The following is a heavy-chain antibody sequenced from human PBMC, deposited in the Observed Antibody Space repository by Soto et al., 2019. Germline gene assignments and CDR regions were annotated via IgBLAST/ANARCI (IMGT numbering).Heavy chain of an antibody. CDR2: IFANGHT. CDR3: VASLSASGLNWLDP. Sequence: SETLSLTCTVSGGSISEKYWNWVRQPPGKGLEWIGLIFANGHTDYNPSLKSRVTISVDASRNQFSLRLTSMTAADTAVYYCVASLSASGLNWLDPWGRGTLVTVSS. D-gene: IGHD6-13*01. V-gene: IGHV4-4*07. CDR1: GGSISEKY. J-gene: IGHJ5*02.